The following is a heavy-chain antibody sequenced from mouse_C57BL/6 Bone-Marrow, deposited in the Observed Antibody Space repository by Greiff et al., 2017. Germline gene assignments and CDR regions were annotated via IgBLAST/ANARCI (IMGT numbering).Heavy chain of an antibody. J-gene: IGHJ2*01. CDR1: GYTFTSYT. CDR2: INPSSGYT. CDR3: ARGGSFDD. D-gene: IGHD1-1*01. V-gene: IGHV1-4*01. Sequence: VPLQESGAELARPVASVKMSCKASGYTFTSYTIHWATQRPGQGLEWIGYINPSSGYTKYNQKFKDKATLTADKSSSTAYMKLSRLTSEDTAVYSCARGGSFDDWGQGTTLTVSS.